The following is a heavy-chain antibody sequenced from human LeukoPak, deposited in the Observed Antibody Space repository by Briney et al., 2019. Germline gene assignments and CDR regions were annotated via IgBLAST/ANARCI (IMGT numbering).Heavy chain of an antibody. J-gene: IGHJ3*02. Sequence: PSETLSLTCTVSGGSISSGGYYWSWIRQHPGKGLEWIGYIYYSGSTYYNPSLKSRVTISVDTSKNQFPLKLSSVTAADTAVYYCARGGYKPPKAFDIWGQGTMVTVSS. V-gene: IGHV4-31*03. CDR3: ARGGYKPPKAFDI. CDR2: IYYSGST. CDR1: GGSISSGGYY. D-gene: IGHD5-24*01.